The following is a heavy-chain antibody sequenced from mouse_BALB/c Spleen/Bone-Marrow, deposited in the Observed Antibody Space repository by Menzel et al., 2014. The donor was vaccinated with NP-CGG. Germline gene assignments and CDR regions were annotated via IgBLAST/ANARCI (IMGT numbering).Heavy chain of an antibody. J-gene: IGHJ2*01. D-gene: IGHD1-1*01. CDR1: GFDFSRYW. V-gene: IGHV4-1*02. Sequence: EVKVEESGGGLVQPGGSLKLSCAASGFDFSRYWMSWVRQAPGKGLEWIGEINPDSRTINYTPSLKDKFIISRDNAKNTLDLQMSRVRSEDAGLYYCARCGYYGFLHYWGQGTTLTVSS. CDR2: INPDSRTI. CDR3: ARCGYYGFLHY.